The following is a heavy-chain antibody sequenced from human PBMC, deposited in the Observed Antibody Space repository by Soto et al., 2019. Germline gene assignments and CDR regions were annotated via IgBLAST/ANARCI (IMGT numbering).Heavy chain of an antibody. CDR2: ISAYNGNT. V-gene: IGHV1-18*01. CDR3: ARDQKRLRFLEWWPIMGAYYYYGMDV. J-gene: IGHJ6*02. CDR1: GYTFTSYG. D-gene: IGHD3-3*01. Sequence: ASVKVSCKASGYTFTSYGISWVRQAPGQGLEWMGWISAYNGNTNYAQKLQGRVTMTTDTSTSTAYMELRSLRSDDTAVYYCARDQKRLRFLEWWPIMGAYYYYGMDVWGQGTTVTVSS.